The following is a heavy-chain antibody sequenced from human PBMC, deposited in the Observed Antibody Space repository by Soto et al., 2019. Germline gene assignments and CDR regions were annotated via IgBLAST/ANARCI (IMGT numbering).Heavy chain of an antibody. D-gene: IGHD3-22*01. CDR3: ARASITMMDAFDI. CDR2: IYSGGST. CDR1: GFTVSSNY. Sequence: GGSLRLSCAASGFTVSSNYMSWVRQAPGKGLEWVSVIYSGGSTYYADSVKGRFTISRDNSKNTLYHQMNSLRAEDTAVYYWARASITMMDAFDIWGQGTMVTVSS. V-gene: IGHV3-66*02. J-gene: IGHJ3*02.